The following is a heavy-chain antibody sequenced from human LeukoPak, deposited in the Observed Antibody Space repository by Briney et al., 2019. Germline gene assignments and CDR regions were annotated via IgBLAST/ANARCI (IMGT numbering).Heavy chain of an antibody. CDR1: GYTFNGYF. D-gene: IGHD3/OR15-3a*01. V-gene: IGHV1-2*02. CDR2: INPNSGGT. J-gene: IGHJ4*02. CDR3: ARDREGLAYFDY. Sequence: ASVRVSCKAPGYTFNGYFMHWVRQAPGQGLEWMGWINPNSGGTNYAQKFQGSVTMTRDTSISTVYVELSRLRSDDTAVYYCARDREGLAYFDYWGQGTLVTVSS.